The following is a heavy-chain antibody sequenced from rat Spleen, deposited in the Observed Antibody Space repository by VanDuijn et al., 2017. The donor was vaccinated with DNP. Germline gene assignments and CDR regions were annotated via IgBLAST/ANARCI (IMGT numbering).Heavy chain of an antibody. CDR1: GFTFSDYY. D-gene: IGHD1-7*01. CDR3: ASHTYYGYDYFVY. J-gene: IGHJ3*01. Sequence: EVQLVESGGGVVQPGRSLKLSCAASGFTFSDYYMAWVRQAPTKGLEWVASISYDGSSIYYGDSVKGRFTISRDNAEGTLNLQMNSLRSEDTATYYCASHTYYGYDYFVYWGRGTLVTVSS. CDR2: ISYDGSSI. V-gene: IGHV5-22*01.